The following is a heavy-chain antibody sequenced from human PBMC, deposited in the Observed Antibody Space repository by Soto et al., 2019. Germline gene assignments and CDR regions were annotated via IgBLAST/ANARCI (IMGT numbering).Heavy chain of an antibody. Sequence: EVQLLESGGGLVQPGGSLRLSCADSGFTFSSYAVSWVRQAPGKGLEWVSSISDTGVGTYYGDSVKGRFTISRDNSKNTLYLQMNSLRAEDTAVYDCAKNVTTTAFDYWGQGTLVTVSS. CDR1: GFTFSSYA. CDR2: ISDTGVGT. J-gene: IGHJ4*02. CDR3: AKNVTTTAFDY. D-gene: IGHD4-17*01. V-gene: IGHV3-23*01.